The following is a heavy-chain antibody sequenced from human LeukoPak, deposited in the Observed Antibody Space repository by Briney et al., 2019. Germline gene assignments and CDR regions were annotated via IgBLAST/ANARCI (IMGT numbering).Heavy chain of an antibody. CDR3: ARGYDNDEFDY. Sequence: PSETLSLTCTVSGVSISGYSWSWIRQPPGKGLEWIGYIYHSGSTYYNPSLKSRVTISVDRSKNQFSLKLSSVTAADTAVYYCARGYDNDEFDYWGQGTLVTVSS. D-gene: IGHD3-16*01. CDR2: IYHSGST. V-gene: IGHV4-30-2*01. CDR1: GVSISGYS. J-gene: IGHJ4*02.